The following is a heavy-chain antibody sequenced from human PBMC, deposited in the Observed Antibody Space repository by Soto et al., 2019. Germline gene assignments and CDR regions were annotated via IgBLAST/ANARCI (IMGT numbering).Heavy chain of an antibody. CDR1: GGSISSSSYY. V-gene: IGHV4-39*01. J-gene: IGHJ5*02. CDR2: IYYSGST. D-gene: IGHD6-13*01. Sequence: PSETLSLTCTVSGGSISSSSYYWGWIRQPPGKGLEWIGGIYYSGSTYYNPSLKSRVTISVDTSKNQFSLKLSSVTAADTAVYYCARRDTGSSSWYNDWFDPWGQGTLVTVSS. CDR3: ARRDTGSSSWYNDWFDP.